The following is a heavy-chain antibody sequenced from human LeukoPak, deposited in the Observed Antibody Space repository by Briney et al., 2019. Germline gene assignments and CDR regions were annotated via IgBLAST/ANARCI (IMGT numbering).Heavy chain of an antibody. CDR1: GYTFTGYY. J-gene: IGHJ5*02. D-gene: IGHD2-2*01. Sequence: ASVKVSCKASGYTFTGYYMHWVRQAPGQGLEWMGRINPNSGGTNYAQKFQGRVTMTRDTSISTAYMELSRLRSDDTAVYYCARDLLGYCSSTSCSTNWFDPWGQGTLVTVSS. CDR2: INPNSGGT. V-gene: IGHV1-2*06. CDR3: ARDLLGYCSSTSCSTNWFDP.